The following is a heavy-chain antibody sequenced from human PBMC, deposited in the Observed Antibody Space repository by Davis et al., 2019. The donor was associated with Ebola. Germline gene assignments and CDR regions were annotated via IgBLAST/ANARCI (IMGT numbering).Heavy chain of an antibody. CDR1: GGSVSSGSYY. J-gene: IGHJ6*02. V-gene: IGHV4-61*01. D-gene: IGHD3-16*01. CDR3: ARLKSLGGYYYYYGMDV. CDR2: IYYSGST. Sequence: MPSETLSLTCTVSGGSVSSGSYYWSWIRQPPGKGLEWIGYIYYSGSTNYNPSLKSRVTISVDKSKNQFSLKLSSVTAADTAVYYCARLKSLGGYYYYYGMDVWGQGTTVTVSS.